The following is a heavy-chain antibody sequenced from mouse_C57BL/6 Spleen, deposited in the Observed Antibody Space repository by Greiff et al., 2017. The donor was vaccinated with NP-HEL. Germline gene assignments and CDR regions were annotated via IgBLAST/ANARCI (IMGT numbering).Heavy chain of an antibody. V-gene: IGHV1-7*01. J-gene: IGHJ2*01. Sequence: QVQLKQSGAELAKPGASVKLSCKASGYTFTSYWMHWVKQRPGQGLEWIGYINPSSGYTKYNQKFKDKATLTADKSSSTAYMQLSSLTYEDSAVYYCARPYDYDADYFDYWGQGTTLTVSS. CDR3: ARPYDYDADYFDY. CDR1: GYTFTSYW. CDR2: INPSSGYT. D-gene: IGHD2-4*01.